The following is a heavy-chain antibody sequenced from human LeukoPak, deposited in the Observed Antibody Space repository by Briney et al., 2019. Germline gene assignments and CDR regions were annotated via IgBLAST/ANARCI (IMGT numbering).Heavy chain of an antibody. CDR2: IRYDGSNK. CDR1: GFTFSSYG. D-gene: IGHD5-18*01. J-gene: IGHJ3*02. V-gene: IGHV3-30*02. CDR3: AKDLRGYSYGYGVGAFDI. Sequence: GGSLKLSCAASGFTFSSYGMHWVRQAPGKGLEWVAFIRYDGSNKYFADSVKGRFTISRDNSKNTLYLQMNSLRAEDTAVYYCAKDLRGYSYGYGVGAFDIWGQGTMVTVSS.